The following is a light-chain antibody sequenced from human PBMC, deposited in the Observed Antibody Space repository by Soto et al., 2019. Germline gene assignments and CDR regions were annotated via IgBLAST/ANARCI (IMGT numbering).Light chain of an antibody. CDR2: GTS. Sequence: EIVLTQFPGTLSLSPGERATLSCRADRSVSDTLLTWFQQKPGQAPRLLIFGTSNRAPGIPDRFSGSGSGTDFTLTISRLEPDDFAVYYCQHYGDSSWTFGQGTKVDIK. CDR1: RSVSDTL. V-gene: IGKV3-20*01. J-gene: IGKJ1*01. CDR3: QHYGDSSWT.